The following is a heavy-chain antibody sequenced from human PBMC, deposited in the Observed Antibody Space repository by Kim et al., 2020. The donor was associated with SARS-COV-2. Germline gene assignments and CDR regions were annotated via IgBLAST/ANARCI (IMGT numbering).Heavy chain of an antibody. CDR2: IDYTGST. CDR3: GRPHCGRGGGAWFDP. V-gene: IGHV4-39*01. CDR1: GGSISSGDFY. Sequence: SETLSLTCAVFGGSISSGDFYWGWIRQPPGKGLEWVGNIDYTGSTYYNSSLKSRVSMSVDTSKNQFPLRLTFLTAADTAVYYCGRPHCGRGGGAWFDPWGQGTLVTVSS. D-gene: IGHD1-26*01. J-gene: IGHJ5*02.